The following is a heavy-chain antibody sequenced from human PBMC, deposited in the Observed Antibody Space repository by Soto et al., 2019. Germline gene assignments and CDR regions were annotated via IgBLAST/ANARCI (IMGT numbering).Heavy chain of an antibody. V-gene: IGHV3-21*01. CDR2: ISPSTSHI. CDR1: GFTFSSCT. Sequence: EVHLVESGGGLVKPGGSLRLSCAVSGFTFSSCTMNWVRQATGKGLEWVSSISPSTSHIYYADSVKGRFTISRDNAKNSLVLEMNSLRAEDTAVYYCSGCSGGACHQYDGMEVWGQGTTVTVSS. J-gene: IGHJ6*02. D-gene: IGHD2-15*01. CDR3: SGCSGGACHQYDGMEV.